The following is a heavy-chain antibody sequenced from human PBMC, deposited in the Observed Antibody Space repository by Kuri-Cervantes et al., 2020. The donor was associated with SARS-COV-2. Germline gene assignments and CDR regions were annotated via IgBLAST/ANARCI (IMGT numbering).Heavy chain of an antibody. CDR1: GFTVSSNY. CDR2: IYSGGST. J-gene: IGHJ4*02. CDR3: ARDPVGGSYGVFDY. D-gene: IGHD1-26*01. Sequence: GESLKISCAASGFTVSSNYMSWVRQAPGKGLEWVSVIYSGGSTYYADSVKGRFTISRDNSKNTLYLQMNSLRAEDTAVYYCARDPVGGSYGVFDYWGQGTLVTVSS. V-gene: IGHV3-53*01.